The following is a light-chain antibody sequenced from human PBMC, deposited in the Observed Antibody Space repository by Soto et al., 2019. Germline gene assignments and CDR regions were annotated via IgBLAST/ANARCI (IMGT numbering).Light chain of an antibody. CDR2: EVT. CDR1: STDVGGYNA. Sequence: QSALSPPASVSGSPGQTITISCTGTSTDVGGYNAVSWYQHHPGKAPKRIIYEVTHRPSGVSDRFSASKSGNTASLTISGLQAEDEADYYCNSFRVSHLYVFGTGTKVTAL. J-gene: IGLJ1*01. V-gene: IGLV2-14*01. CDR3: NSFRVSHLYV.